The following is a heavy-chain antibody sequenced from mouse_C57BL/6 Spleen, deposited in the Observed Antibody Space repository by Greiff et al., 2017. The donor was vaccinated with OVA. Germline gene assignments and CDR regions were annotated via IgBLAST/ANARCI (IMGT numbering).Heavy chain of an antibody. CDR2: INPGSGGT. D-gene: IGHD1-1*01. J-gene: IGHJ1*03. CDR3: ARGVLRYYFDV. Sequence: VQLQQSGAELVRPGTSVKVSCKASGYAFTNYLIEWVKQRPGQGLEWIGVINPGSGGTNYNEKFKGKATLTADKSSSTAYMQLSSLTSEDSAVYFCARGVLRYYFDVWGTGTTVTVSS. CDR1: GYAFTNYL. V-gene: IGHV1-54*01.